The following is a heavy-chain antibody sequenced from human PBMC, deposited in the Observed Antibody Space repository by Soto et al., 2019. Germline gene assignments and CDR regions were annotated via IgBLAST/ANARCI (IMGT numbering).Heavy chain of an antibody. D-gene: IGHD6-13*01. V-gene: IGHV1-69*13. CDR3: ARDRGSSSPDAFDI. Sequence: ASVKVSCKASGGTFSSYAISWVRQAPGQGLEWMGGIIPIFGTANYAQKFQGRVTITADESTSTAYMELSSLRSEDTAVYYCARDRGSSSPDAFDIWGQGTMVTVSS. J-gene: IGHJ3*02. CDR1: GGTFSSYA. CDR2: IIPIFGTA.